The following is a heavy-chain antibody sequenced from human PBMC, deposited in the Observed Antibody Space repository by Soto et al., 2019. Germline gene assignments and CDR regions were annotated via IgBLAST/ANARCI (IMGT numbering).Heavy chain of an antibody. Sequence: GGSLRLSCAASGFTFSNAWMNWVRQAPGKGLEWVGRIKSKTDGGTTDYAAPVKGRFTISRDDSKNTLYLQMNSLKTEDTAVYYCTTALIVGATRSYYYYGMDVWGQGTTVTVSS. CDR2: IKSKTDGGTT. CDR3: TTALIVGATRSYYYYGMDV. CDR1: GFTFSNAW. J-gene: IGHJ6*02. D-gene: IGHD1-26*01. V-gene: IGHV3-15*07.